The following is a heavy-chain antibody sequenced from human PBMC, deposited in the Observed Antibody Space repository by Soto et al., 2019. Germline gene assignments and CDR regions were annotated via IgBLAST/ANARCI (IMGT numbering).Heavy chain of an antibody. CDR1: GYTFTSYD. V-gene: IGHV1-8*01. CDR3: ARGPTGMIAY. CDR2: MNPKSGGT. J-gene: IGHJ4*02. Sequence: QVQLVQSGAEVKSPGASVKVSCKASGYTFTSYDINWVRQATGQGFEWMGWMNPKSGGTRYIQKFQGRVTMTRDTSISTAYMELSSLTSEDTAGYYCARGPTGMIAYWGQGTLVTVSS.